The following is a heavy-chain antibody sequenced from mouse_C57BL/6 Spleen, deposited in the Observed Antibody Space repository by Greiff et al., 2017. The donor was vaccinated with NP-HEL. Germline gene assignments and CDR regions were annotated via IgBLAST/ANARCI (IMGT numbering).Heavy chain of an antibody. D-gene: IGHD1-1*01. CDR1: GFTFSDYY. V-gene: IGHV5-12*01. CDR3: ARSYYGSRPWFAY. J-gene: IGHJ3*01. Sequence: EVHLVESGGGLVQPGGSLKLSCAASGFTFSDYYMYWVRQTPEKRLEWVAYISNGGGSTYYPDTVKGRFTISRDNAKNTLYLQMSRLKSEDTAMYYCARSYYGSRPWFAYWGQGTLVTVSA. CDR2: ISNGGGST.